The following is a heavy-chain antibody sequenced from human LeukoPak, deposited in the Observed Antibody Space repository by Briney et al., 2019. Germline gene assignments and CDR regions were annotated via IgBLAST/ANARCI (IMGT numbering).Heavy chain of an antibody. CDR3: AREDYGDEEFFMTNELDY. CDR1: GFTFSSYW. V-gene: IGHV3-74*01. Sequence: GGSLRLSCAASGFTFSSYWMHWVRQAPGKGLVWVSRIDYDGINTFYADSVKGRFTVSRDNANNTLYLQMNSLRAEDTAVYYCAREDYGDEEFFMTNELDYWGQGTLVTVSS. CDR2: IDYDGINT. J-gene: IGHJ4*02. D-gene: IGHD4-17*01.